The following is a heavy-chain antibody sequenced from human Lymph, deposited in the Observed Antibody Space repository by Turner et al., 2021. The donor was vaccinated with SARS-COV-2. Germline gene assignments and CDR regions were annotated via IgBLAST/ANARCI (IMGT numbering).Heavy chain of an antibody. CDR1: GYSCPTYW. J-gene: IGHJ4*02. CDR3: ARLPIARGYSGYDFYYFDY. D-gene: IGHD5-12*01. CDR2: IYPGYSDT. Sequence: EVQLVQSGAEVKKPGESLKISCKGSGYSCPTYWIGWVRQMPGKGLEWMGIIYPGYSDTRYSPSFQGQVTISADKSISTAYLQWSSLKASDTAMYYCARLPIARGYSGYDFYYFDYGGQGTLVTVSS. V-gene: IGHV5-51*01.